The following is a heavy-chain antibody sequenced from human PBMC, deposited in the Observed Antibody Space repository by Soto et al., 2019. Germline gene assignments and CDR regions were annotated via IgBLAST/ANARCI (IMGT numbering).Heavy chain of an antibody. CDR2: IIPILGIA. J-gene: IGHJ1*01. Sequence: QVQLVQSGAEVKKPGSSVRVSCKASGGTFSSYTISWVRQAPGQGLEWMGRIIPILGIANYAQKFQGRVTITADKSTSTAYMELSSLRSEDTAVYYCARDLKTTVTTTVQHWGQGTLVTVSS. V-gene: IGHV1-69*08. D-gene: IGHD4-17*01. CDR3: ARDLKTTVTTTVQH. CDR1: GGTFSSYT.